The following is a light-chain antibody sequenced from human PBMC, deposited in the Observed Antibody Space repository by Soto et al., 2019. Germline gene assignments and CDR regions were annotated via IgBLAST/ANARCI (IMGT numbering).Light chain of an antibody. J-gene: IGKJ5*01. CDR3: QQYGDSLSIT. CDR2: GSY. CDR1: QCFSGNY. Sequence: IVFTHSPCTLSLYLLYRVTLSCMNIQCFSGNYLTWYQHKPGQAPRLLIYGSYHRATGIPDRFSGSGSGTDFSLTITRLEPEDFAVYYCQQYGDSLSITFGQGTRLEIK. V-gene: IGKV3-20*01.